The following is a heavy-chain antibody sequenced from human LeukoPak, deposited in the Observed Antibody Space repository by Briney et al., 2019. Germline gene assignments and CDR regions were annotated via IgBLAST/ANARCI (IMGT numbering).Heavy chain of an antibody. Sequence: PGGSLRLSCAASGFTFSSYGMHWVRQAPGKGLEWVAFIRYDGSNKYYADSVKGRFTISRDNSKNTLYLQMNSLRAEDTAVYYCAKKVSGWSENFQHWGQGTLVTVSS. CDR1: GFTFSSYG. CDR2: IRYDGSNK. V-gene: IGHV3-30*02. CDR3: AKKVSGWSENFQH. D-gene: IGHD6-19*01. J-gene: IGHJ1*01.